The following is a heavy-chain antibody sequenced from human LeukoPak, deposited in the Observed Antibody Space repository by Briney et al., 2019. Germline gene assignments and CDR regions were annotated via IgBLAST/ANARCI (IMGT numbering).Heavy chain of an antibody. Sequence: PSETLSLTCTVSGGSISTYYWNWIRQPPGKGLEWIGYIYYSGRTNYNPSPKSRVSISIDTSENQFSLKLSSVTAADTAVYYCARVGYYHDSSGYEVDYWGQGTMVTVSS. J-gene: IGHJ4*02. D-gene: IGHD3-22*01. CDR1: GGSISTYY. CDR3: ARVGYYHDSSGYEVDY. CDR2: IYYSGRT. V-gene: IGHV4-59*12.